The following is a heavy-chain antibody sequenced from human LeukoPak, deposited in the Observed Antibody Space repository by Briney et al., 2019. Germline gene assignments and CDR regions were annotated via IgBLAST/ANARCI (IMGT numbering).Heavy chain of an antibody. J-gene: IGHJ4*02. CDR3: ARTKEMATIVDY. D-gene: IGHD5-24*01. V-gene: IGHV4-61*05. CDR2: IYYSGST. Sequence: SETLSLTCTVSGCSTSSSSYYWGWIRQAPGKGLEWFGYIYYSGSTNYNPSLKSRVTISVDTSKNQFSLKLSSVTAADTAVYYCARTKEMATIVDYWGQGTLVTVSS. CDR1: GCSTSSSSYY.